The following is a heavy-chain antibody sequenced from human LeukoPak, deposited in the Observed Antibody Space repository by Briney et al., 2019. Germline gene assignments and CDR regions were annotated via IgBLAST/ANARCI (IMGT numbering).Heavy chain of an antibody. V-gene: IGHV4-39*07. CDR1: GGSISSSSYY. CDR3: ASPSGGSYPFDY. Sequence: SETLSLTCTVSGGSISSSSYYWGWIRQPPGKGLEWIGSIYYSGSTYYNPSLKSRVTISVDTSKNQFSLKLSSVTAADTAVYYCASPSGGSYPFDYWGQGTLVTVS. CDR2: IYYSGST. J-gene: IGHJ4*02. D-gene: IGHD1-26*01.